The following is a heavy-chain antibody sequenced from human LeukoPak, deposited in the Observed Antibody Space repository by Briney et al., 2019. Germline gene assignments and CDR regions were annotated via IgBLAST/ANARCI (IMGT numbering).Heavy chain of an antibody. CDR3: ARLAATYYDILTGYYLWGWFVDY. CDR1: GGSFSGYY. V-gene: IGHV4-34*01. D-gene: IGHD3-9*01. Sequence: SETLSLTCAVYGGSFSGYYWSWIRQPPGKGLEWIGEINHSGSTYYNPSLKSRVTISVDTSKNQFSLKLSSVTAADTAVYYCARLAATYYDILTGYYLWGWFVDYWGQGTLVTVSS. J-gene: IGHJ4*02. CDR2: INHSGST.